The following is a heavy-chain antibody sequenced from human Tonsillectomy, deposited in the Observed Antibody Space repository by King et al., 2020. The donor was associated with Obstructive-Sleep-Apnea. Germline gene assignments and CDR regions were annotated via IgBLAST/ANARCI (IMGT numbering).Heavy chain of an antibody. D-gene: IGHD3-9*01. CDR2: IRSIAYVGTT. CDR3: TRDRLRYFDWLPFDY. J-gene: IGHJ4*02. Sequence: QLVQSGGGLVQPGRSLRLSCTASVFTFGDDAMSWFRQAPGTGLEWVGFIRSIAYVGTTEYAASVKGRFTISRDDSKNIAYLQMNSLKTEDTAVYYCTRDRLRYFDWLPFDYWGQGTLVTVSS. CDR1: VFTFGDDA. V-gene: IGHV3-49*03.